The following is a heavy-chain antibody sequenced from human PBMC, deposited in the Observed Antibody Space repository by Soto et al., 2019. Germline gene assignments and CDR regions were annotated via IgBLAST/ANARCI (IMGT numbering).Heavy chain of an antibody. CDR1: GASLSSYY. CDR3: ARRGAVAATTYDY. CDR2: IYYSGST. Sequence: SETLFLTCTVSGASLSSYYWTWIRQPPEKGLEWIGYIYYSGSTNYNPSLKSRVTISVDTSKNQFSLKLSSVTAADTAVYYCARRGAVAATTYDYWGQGTLVTSPQ. V-gene: IGHV4-59*08. D-gene: IGHD2-15*01. J-gene: IGHJ4*02.